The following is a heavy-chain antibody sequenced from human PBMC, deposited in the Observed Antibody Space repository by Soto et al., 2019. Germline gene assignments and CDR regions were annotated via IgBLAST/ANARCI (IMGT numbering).Heavy chain of an antibody. CDR2: ISYNSGSV. CDR3: SISKVGVWSGYDSDRSFDH. Sequence: VQLVESGGALVQPGGSLRLSCAGSGFTFDDYAMHWVRRAPGKGLEWVSGISYNSGSVGYADSVTGRFTISRDHAKSSLYRQMNRLESEDTAFYYCSISKVGVWSGYDSDRSFDHWGQGTLVTVSS. V-gene: IGHV3-9*01. J-gene: IGHJ4*02. CDR1: GFTFDDYA. D-gene: IGHD6-25*01.